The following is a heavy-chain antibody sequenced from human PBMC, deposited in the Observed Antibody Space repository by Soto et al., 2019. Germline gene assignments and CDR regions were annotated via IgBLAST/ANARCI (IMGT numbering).Heavy chain of an antibody. CDR2: ISSSSSTI. J-gene: IGHJ4*02. V-gene: IGHV3-48*01. CDR3: ASGSYYFDY. CDR1: AFTFNSHS. Sequence: GGSLRLSCAASAFTFNSHSMNWVRQAPGKGLEWVSYISSSSSTIYYADSVKGRFTISRDNAKNSLYLQMNSLRAEDTAVYYCASGSYYFDYWGQGTLVTVSS. D-gene: IGHD3-10*01.